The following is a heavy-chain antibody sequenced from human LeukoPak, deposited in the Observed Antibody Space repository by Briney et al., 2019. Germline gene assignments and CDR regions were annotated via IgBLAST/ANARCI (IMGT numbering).Heavy chain of an antibody. CDR2: IKQDGNGK. CDR1: GFTFSNAY. V-gene: IGHV3-7*03. J-gene: IGHJ4*02. CDR3: ARDLWSPTR. D-gene: IGHD3-3*01. Sequence: TGGSLRLSCAASGFTFSNAYMNWVRQAPGKGLEWVANIKQDGNGKYYVDSVKGRFTVSRDNAKNSLYLQMNSLRAEDTAVYYCARDLWSPTRWGQGTLVTVSS.